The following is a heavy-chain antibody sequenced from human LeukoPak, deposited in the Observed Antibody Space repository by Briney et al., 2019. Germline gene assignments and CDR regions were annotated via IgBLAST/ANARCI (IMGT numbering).Heavy chain of an antibody. V-gene: IGHV4-31*03. J-gene: IGHJ4*02. CDR3: AREGRYCSSTSCYPYYFDY. CDR1: GGSISSGGYY. Sequence: SETLSLTCTVSGGSISSGGYYWSWIRQHPGKGLEWIGYIYYSGSTYYNPSLKSRVTISVDTSKNQFSLKLSSVTAADTAVYYCAREGRYCSSTSCYPYYFDYWGQGTLVTVSS. D-gene: IGHD2-2*01. CDR2: IYYSGST.